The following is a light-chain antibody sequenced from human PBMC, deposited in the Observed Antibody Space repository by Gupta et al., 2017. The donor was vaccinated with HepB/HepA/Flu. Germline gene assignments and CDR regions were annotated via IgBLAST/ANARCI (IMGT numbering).Light chain of an antibody. CDR2: KAS. CDR1: QSISSW. V-gene: IGKV1-5*03. Sequence: DIQLTPSPSTLSASVGDRVTITCRASQSISSWLAWYQQKPGKAPKFLIYKASNLESGVPSRFSGSGSGTEFTLTISSRQPDDFATYYCQQYNSYPYTFGQGTKLEIK. CDR3: QQYNSYPYT. J-gene: IGKJ2*01.